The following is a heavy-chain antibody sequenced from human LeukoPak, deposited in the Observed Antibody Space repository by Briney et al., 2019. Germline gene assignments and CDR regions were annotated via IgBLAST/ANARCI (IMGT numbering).Heavy chain of an antibody. D-gene: IGHD3-16*01. CDR1: GFTFSNYA. J-gene: IGHJ6*02. CDR2: ISGSGDIT. V-gene: IGHV3-23*01. CDR3: AKVTGGNMITFGGLDV. Sequence: GGSLRLSCAASGFTFSNYAMIWVRQAPGKGLEWVSAISGSGDITYYADSVKGRFTISRDDSRNTLYLQMNSLRAEDTAIYYCAKVTGGNMITFGGLDVWGQGTTVTVSS.